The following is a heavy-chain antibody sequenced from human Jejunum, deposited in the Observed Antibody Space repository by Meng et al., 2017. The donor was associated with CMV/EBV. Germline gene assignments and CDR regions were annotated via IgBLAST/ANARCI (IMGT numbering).Heavy chain of an antibody. Sequence: GSISSSSYYWGWIRQPPGKGLEWVGSIYYSGTTYYNPSLKSRVTISVDTSKNQVSLKLSSVTAADTAVYYCARDVLLGTHNWFDPWGRGTRVTVSS. D-gene: IGHD1-14*01. CDR3: ARDVLLGTHNWFDP. J-gene: IGHJ5*02. CDR1: GSISSSSYY. V-gene: IGHV4-39*07. CDR2: IYYSGTT.